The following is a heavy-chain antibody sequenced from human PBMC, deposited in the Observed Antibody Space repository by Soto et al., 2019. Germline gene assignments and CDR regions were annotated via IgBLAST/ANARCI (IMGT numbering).Heavy chain of an antibody. V-gene: IGHV3-33*01. CDR3: ARDSKDDSSGYYAGFDY. J-gene: IGHJ4*02. CDR1: GFTFSSYG. D-gene: IGHD3-22*01. Sequence: QVQLVESGGGVVQPGRSLRLSCAVSGFTFSSYGMNWVRQAPGQGLEWVAAIYYDGSNKYFADSVRGRFTISRDNFKNTRYLHMNSLRAEDTAVYYCARDSKDDSSGYYAGFDYWGQGTLVTVSS. CDR2: IYYDGSNK.